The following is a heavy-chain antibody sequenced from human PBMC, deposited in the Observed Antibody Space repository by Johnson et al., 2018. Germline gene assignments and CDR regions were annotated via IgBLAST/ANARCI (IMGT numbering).Heavy chain of an antibody. V-gene: IGHV3-9*01. CDR1: GFTFDDYA. J-gene: IGHJ3*02. D-gene: IGHD1-26*01. CDR3: ERDRWDPVIVGDHNAFDI. Sequence: VQSGRSLRLSCAASGFTFDDYAMHWVRQAPGKGLEWVSGIRWNSGRIGYADSVKGRFPIARDNAKNSLYLQMDSLRAEDTAVYYRERDRWDPVIVGDHNAFDIGGQGTMVTVSS. CDR2: IRWNSGRI.